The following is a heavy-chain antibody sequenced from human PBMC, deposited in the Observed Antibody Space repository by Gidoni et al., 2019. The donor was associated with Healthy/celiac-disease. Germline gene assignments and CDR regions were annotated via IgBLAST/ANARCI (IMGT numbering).Heavy chain of an antibody. CDR2: IYHSGST. J-gene: IGHJ6*03. CDR3: ARVGYYDSSGLYYYYYYMDV. V-gene: IGHV4-4*02. CDR1: GGSISSSNW. Sequence: QVQLQESGPGLVKPSGTLSLTCAVSGGSISSSNWWSWVRQPPGKGLEWIGEIYHSGSTNYNPSLKSRVTISVDKSKNQFSLKLSSVTAADTAVYYCARVGYYDSSGLYYYYYYMDVWGKGTTVTVSS. D-gene: IGHD3-22*01.